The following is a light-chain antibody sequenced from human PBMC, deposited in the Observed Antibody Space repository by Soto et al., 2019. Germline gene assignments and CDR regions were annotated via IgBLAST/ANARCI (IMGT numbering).Light chain of an antibody. CDR2: DAS. Sequence: DIQMTQSPSPLSASVGDRVTITCQASQDISNYLIWYQQKSGKAPKLLIYDASNLETGVPSRFGGGGSGTDFTFTISSLQPEDIGTYYCQQYHNLPYTFGQGTKLEIK. CDR1: QDISNY. V-gene: IGKV1-33*01. J-gene: IGKJ2*01. CDR3: QQYHNLPYT.